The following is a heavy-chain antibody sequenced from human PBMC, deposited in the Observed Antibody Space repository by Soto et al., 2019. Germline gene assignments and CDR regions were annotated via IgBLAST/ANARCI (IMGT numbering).Heavy chain of an antibody. Sequence: GSLRLSCAASGFTFSSYWMHWVRQAPGKGLVWVSRINSDGSSTSYADSVKGRFTISRDNAKNTLYLQMNSLRAEDTAVYYCASTGITAAGNGDDYWGQGTLVTVSS. V-gene: IGHV3-74*01. CDR3: ASTGITAAGNGDDY. J-gene: IGHJ4*02. CDR2: INSDGSST. D-gene: IGHD6-13*01. CDR1: GFTFSSYW.